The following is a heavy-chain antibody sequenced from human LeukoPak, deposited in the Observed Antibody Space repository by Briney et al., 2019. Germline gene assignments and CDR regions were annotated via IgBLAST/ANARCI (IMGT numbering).Heavy chain of an antibody. CDR1: GFTFSSYG. D-gene: IGHD6-13*01. V-gene: IGHV3-30*02. Sequence: GGSLRLSCAASGFTFSSYGMRWVRQAPGKGLEWMAFIRFDGTNKYHADSVTGRFTVSRDNSKNTLFLQMNSLIFEDTAIYYCARGKYVSTISSSWSFAFWGQGTLVTVSS. CDR2: IRFDGTNK. J-gene: IGHJ4*02. CDR3: ARGKYVSTISSSWSFAF.